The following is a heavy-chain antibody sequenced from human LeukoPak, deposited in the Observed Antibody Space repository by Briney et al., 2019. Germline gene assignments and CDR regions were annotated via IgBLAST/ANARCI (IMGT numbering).Heavy chain of an antibody. CDR1: GGSISGGGYY. V-gene: IGHV4-61*02. D-gene: IGHD3-22*01. Sequence: SETLSLTCTVSGGSISGGGYYWTWIRQPAGKGLEWIGRIYTSGSTNYNPSLKSRVSISVDTSKNQFSLKLSSVTAADTAVYYCARESVYYDSSGYNVVFDIWGQGTMVTVSS. CDR3: ARESVYYDSSGYNVVFDI. J-gene: IGHJ3*02. CDR2: IYTSGST.